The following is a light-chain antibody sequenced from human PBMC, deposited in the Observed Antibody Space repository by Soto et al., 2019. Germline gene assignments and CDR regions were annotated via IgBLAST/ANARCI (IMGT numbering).Light chain of an antibody. Sequence: DIQMTQSPSSLSASVGDRVTITCRASQYIGDFLNWYQQTPGKPPKLLIFGASNLHIGVPSRFSGSGSGTEFTLTISSLQPDDFATYYCQQYNSYSPPWTFGQGTKVDIK. CDR2: GAS. CDR3: QQYNSYSPPWT. CDR1: QYIGDF. V-gene: IGKV1-5*01. J-gene: IGKJ1*01.